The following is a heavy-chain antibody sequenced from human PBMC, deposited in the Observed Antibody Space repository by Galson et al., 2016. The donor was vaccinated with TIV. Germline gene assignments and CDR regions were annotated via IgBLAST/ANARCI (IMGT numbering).Heavy chain of an antibody. V-gene: IGHV3-30*01. D-gene: IGHD1-26*01. CDR2: ISFDGSNK. J-gene: IGHJ3*02. CDR1: GFPFSSYA. CDR3: GRGRRGRLQATFDI. Sequence: SLRLSCAASGFPFSSYAMHWVRQAPGKGLQWVAVISFDGSNKYYADSVKGRFTISRDSSKNTLYLQVNSLRTEDTAVYYCGRGRRGRLQATFDIWGQGTVGTVSS.